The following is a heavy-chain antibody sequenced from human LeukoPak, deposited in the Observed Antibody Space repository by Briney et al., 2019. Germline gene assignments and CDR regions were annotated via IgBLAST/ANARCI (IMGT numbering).Heavy chain of an antibody. D-gene: IGHD6-13*01. CDR2: ISGSGGST. CDR1: GFTFSNYA. J-gene: IGHJ4*02. V-gene: IGHV3-23*01. Sequence: GGSLRLSCAASGFTFSNYAMSWVRQAPGEGLEWVSDISGSGGSTYYADSVKGRFTISRDNSKNTLNLQMNSLRAEDTAVYYCAKTIATAGYYFDYWGQGTLVTVSS. CDR3: AKTIATAGYYFDY.